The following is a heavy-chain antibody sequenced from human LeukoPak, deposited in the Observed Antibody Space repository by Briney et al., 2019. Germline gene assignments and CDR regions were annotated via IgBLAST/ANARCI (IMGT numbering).Heavy chain of an antibody. CDR2: ICYSGST. J-gene: IGHJ5*02. Sequence: SETLSLTCTVSGGSISSSSYYWGWIRQPPGKGLEWIGSICYSGSTYYNPSLKSRVTISVDTSKNQFSLKLSSVTAADTAVYYCARAKGLLGTDNWFDPWGQGTLVTVSS. CDR1: GGSISSSSYY. V-gene: IGHV4-39*07. D-gene: IGHD3-22*01. CDR3: ARAKGLLGTDNWFDP.